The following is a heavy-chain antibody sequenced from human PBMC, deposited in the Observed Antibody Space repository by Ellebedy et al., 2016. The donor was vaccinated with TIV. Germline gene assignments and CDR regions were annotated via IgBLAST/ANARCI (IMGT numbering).Heavy chain of an antibody. J-gene: IGHJ2*01. Sequence: GGSLRLSCAASGNTFSSYNMNWVRQAPGKGLQWVSYISTTSSNIYYADSVKGRFTISRDNAKNSLTLQMDSLRDEDTAVYYCVRDGGRDGYTYWYFDLWGRGTPVTVSS. CDR3: VRDGGRDGYTYWYFDL. D-gene: IGHD5-24*01. V-gene: IGHV3-48*02. CDR2: ISTTSSNI. CDR1: GNTFSSYN.